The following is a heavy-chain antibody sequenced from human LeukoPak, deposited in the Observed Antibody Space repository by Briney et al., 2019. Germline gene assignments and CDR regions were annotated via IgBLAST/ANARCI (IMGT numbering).Heavy chain of an antibody. J-gene: IGHJ3*02. V-gene: IGHV1-18*01. Sequence: ASVKVSCKASGYTFTSYGISWVRQAPGQGLEWMGWISAYNGNTNYAQKLQGRVTMTTDTSTSTAYMELRSLRSDDTAVYQCARDRRVRIVVVVAATAADAFDIWGQGTMVTVSS. CDR3: ARDRRVRIVVVVAATAADAFDI. CDR2: ISAYNGNT. CDR1: GYTFTSYG. D-gene: IGHD2-15*01.